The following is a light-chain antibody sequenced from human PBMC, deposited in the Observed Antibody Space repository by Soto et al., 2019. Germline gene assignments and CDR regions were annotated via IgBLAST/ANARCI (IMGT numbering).Light chain of an antibody. V-gene: IGKV2-24*01. CDR2: KIS. CDR3: MQAPQSYS. Sequence: DIVLTQTGLSSPVTLVQPASISCMSSQSLVHIDGNTYFNWLQQRPGQPPRLLIYKISNRFPGVPDRFSGSGEETDFTLKISRVEAEDVRVYYCMQAPQSYSFGQGTRLEIK. CDR1: QSLVHIDGNTY. J-gene: IGKJ2*01.